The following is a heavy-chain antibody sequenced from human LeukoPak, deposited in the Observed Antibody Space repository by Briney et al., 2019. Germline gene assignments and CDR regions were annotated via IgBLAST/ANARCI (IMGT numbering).Heavy chain of an antibody. D-gene: IGHD3-16*01. CDR2: ISYDGSNK. J-gene: IGHJ6*02. Sequence: GGSLRLSCAASGFTFSTYVIHWVRQAPGKGLEWVAVISYDGSNKYYADSVKGRFTISRDNSKNTLYLQMNSLRADDTAIYYCARNQQLGGHSYYYYGMDVWGQGTTVTVSS. V-gene: IGHV3-30-3*01. CDR1: GFTFSTYV. CDR3: ARNQQLGGHSYYYYGMDV.